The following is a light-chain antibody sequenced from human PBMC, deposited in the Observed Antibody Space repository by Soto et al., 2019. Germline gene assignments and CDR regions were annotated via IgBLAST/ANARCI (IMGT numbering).Light chain of an antibody. Sequence: IQMTQSPSSVSASVGDRVTITCRASQDISSLLAWYQHKPGKAPKLLIYVATTLQSGVPSRFSGSESGTEFTLTISSLQPDDFATYYCQQADTFPFTFGPGTKVDMK. CDR2: VAT. CDR3: QQADTFPFT. J-gene: IGKJ3*01. V-gene: IGKV1-12*01. CDR1: QDISSL.